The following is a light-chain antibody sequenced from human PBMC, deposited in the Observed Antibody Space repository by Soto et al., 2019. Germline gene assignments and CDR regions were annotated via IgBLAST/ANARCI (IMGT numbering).Light chain of an antibody. J-gene: IGLJ1*01. CDR1: SSNIGNNY. Sequence: QSVLTQPPSASGTPGQRVTVSCSGSSSNIGNNYVFWYQHLPGTAPKLLIYRNDQRPSGVSARFSGSKSGPSASRAISGLRSEDEADYYCAAWDDSLSGSYVFGPGTKLTVL. V-gene: IGLV1-47*01. CDR2: RND. CDR3: AAWDDSLSGSYV.